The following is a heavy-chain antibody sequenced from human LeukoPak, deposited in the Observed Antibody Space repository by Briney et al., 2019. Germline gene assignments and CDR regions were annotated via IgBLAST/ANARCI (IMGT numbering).Heavy chain of an antibody. CDR2: IYYSGST. D-gene: IGHD1/OR15-1a*01. J-gene: IGHJ4*02. Sequence: PSETLSLTCTVSGGSISSYYWSWIRQPPGKGLEWIGYIYYSGSTNYNPSLKSRVTISVDTSKNQFSLKLSSVTAADTAVYYCARVKMGNKLVDYWGQGTLVTVSS. CDR3: ARVKMGNKLVDY. V-gene: IGHV4-59*01. CDR1: GGSISSYY.